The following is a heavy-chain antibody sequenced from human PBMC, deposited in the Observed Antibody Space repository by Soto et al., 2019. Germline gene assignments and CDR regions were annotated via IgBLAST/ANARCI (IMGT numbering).Heavy chain of an antibody. V-gene: IGHV1-18*01. Sequence: QVQLVQSRGEVKKPGASVKVSCKTSGYSFTTYGISWVRQAPGQGLEWMGWISGYNGNTTYAQNLQGRVTMTTDTSTSTAYMERRSLRSDDTAVYYCAREGPAPYYYYGMDVWGQGSTVTVSS. CDR1: GYSFTTYG. CDR2: ISGYNGNT. J-gene: IGHJ6*02. CDR3: AREGPAPYYYYGMDV.